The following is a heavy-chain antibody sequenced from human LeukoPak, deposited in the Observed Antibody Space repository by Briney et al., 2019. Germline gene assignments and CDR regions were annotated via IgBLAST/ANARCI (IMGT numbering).Heavy chain of an antibody. CDR2: IYYSGST. Sequence: NASETLSLTCTVSGGSISSYYWSWIRQPPGKGLEWNGYIYYSGSTNYNPSLKSRVTISVDTSKNQFSLKLSSVTAADTAVYYCARHRYGGYAPWGQGTLVTVSS. V-gene: IGHV4-59*08. J-gene: IGHJ5*02. CDR1: GGSISSYY. D-gene: IGHD5-12*01. CDR3: ARHRYGGYAP.